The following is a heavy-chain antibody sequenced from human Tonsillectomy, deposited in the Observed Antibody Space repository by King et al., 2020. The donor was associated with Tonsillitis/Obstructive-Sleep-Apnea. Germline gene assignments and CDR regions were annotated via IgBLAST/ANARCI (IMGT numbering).Heavy chain of an antibody. CDR2: ISGTDGGT. CDR3: AKYHYDFCSGYYTGDYY. Sequence: VQLVESGGGLVQPGGSLRLSCAASGFTFSSYAMSWVRQAPGKGLEWVSAISGTDGGTYYADSVKGRFTISRENSKNTLYLQMNSLRAEDTAIYYCAKYHYDFCSGYYTGDYYWGQGTLVTVSS. V-gene: IGHV3-23*04. J-gene: IGHJ4*02. CDR1: GFTFSSYA. D-gene: IGHD3-3*01.